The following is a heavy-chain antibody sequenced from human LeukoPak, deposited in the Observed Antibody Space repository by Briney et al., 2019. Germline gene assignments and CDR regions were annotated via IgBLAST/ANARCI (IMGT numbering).Heavy chain of an antibody. V-gene: IGHV1-2*02. Sequence: GASVTVSFKASGYTFTDYYMHWVRQAPGQGLEWMGWINPNSGGSNYAQKFQGRVTMTRDTSISTAYMELSRLRSDDTAVYYCARGSGWYQLLFDYWGQGTLVTVSS. CDR3: ARGSGWYQLLFDY. J-gene: IGHJ4*02. CDR1: GYTFTDYY. CDR2: INPNSGGS. D-gene: IGHD2-2*01.